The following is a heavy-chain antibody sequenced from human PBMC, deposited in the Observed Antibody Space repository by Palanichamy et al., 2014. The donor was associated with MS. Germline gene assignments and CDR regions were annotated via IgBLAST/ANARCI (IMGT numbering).Heavy chain of an antibody. V-gene: IGHV3-23*01. D-gene: IGHD6-13*01. CDR3: VKTRMVAAGIKSFDY. Sequence: EVQLLESGGGLVQPGGSLRLSCAASGFTFNNYAMSWVRQAPGKGLEWVSGISDRGGGTYYADSVKGRFTISGDNSKNTLYLQMNSLRAEDTAVYYCVKTRMVAAGIKSFDYWGQGTLVTVSS. CDR2: ISDRGGGT. J-gene: IGHJ4*02. CDR1: GFTFNNYA.